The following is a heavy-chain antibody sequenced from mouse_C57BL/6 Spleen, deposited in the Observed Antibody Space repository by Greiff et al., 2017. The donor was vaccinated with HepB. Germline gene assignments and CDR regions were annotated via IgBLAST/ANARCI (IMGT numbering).Heavy chain of an antibody. J-gene: IGHJ2*01. D-gene: IGHD2-1*01. Sequence: QVQLQQPGAELVKPGASVKLSCKASGYTFTSYWMQWVKQRPGQGLEWIGEIDPSDSYTNYNQKFKGKATLTVDTSSSTAYMQLSSLTSEDSAVYYCARNFGTGYYPDYWGQGTTLTVSS. V-gene: IGHV1-50*01. CDR2: IDPSDSYT. CDR3: ARNFGTGYYPDY. CDR1: GYTFTSYW.